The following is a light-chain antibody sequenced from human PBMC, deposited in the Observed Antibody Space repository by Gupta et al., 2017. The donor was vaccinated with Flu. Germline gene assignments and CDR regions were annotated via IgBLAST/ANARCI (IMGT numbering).Light chain of an antibody. Sequence: QSVLPQSPSASGSPGQRVTISCSGSHSNVGSNSVNWYQQLPGAAPKFLIDSYNLRPSGVPDRFSGSKSGTSASLAISGLQAEDEADYYCAVWDVSLNSWVFGGGTKLTVL. CDR3: AVWDVSLNSWV. J-gene: IGLJ3*02. CDR1: HSNVGSNS. CDR2: SYN. V-gene: IGLV1-44*01.